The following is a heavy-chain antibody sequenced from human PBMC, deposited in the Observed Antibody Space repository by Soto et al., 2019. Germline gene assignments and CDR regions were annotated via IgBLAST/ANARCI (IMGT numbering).Heavy chain of an antibody. D-gene: IGHD6-13*01. CDR1: GASINSSRNY. V-gene: IGHV4-39*01. CDR2: IYYSGST. Sequence: SETLSLTCALSGASINSSRNYWGWIRQPPGKGLEWIGSIYYSGSTYYSPSLKSRVTISVDTSKNQFSLKLSSVTAADTAVYYCARRERAAGTDWWFDPWGQGTLVTVSS. J-gene: IGHJ5*02. CDR3: ARRERAAGTDWWFDP.